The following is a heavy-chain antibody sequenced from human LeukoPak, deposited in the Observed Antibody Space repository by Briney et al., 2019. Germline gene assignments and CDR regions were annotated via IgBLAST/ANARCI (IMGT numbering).Heavy chain of an antibody. V-gene: IGHV1-69*13. CDR2: IIPIFGTA. D-gene: IGHD2-21*02. CDR1: GGTFSSYA. Sequence: GASVKVSCEASGGTFSSYAISWVRQAPGQGLEWMGGIIPIFGTANYAQKFQGRVTITADESTSTAYMELSSLRSEDTAVYYCARDLPCGGDCYPGDYWGQGTLVTVSS. J-gene: IGHJ4*02. CDR3: ARDLPCGGDCYPGDY.